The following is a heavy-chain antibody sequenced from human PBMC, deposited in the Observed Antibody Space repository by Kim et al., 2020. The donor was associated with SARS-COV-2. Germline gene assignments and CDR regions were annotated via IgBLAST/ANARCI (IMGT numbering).Heavy chain of an antibody. Sequence: VKGRFTISRDNSKNTLYLQMNSLRAEDTAVYYCAKLITFGGVIENDAFDIWGQGRMVTVSS. D-gene: IGHD3-16*02. V-gene: IGHV3-23*01. CDR3: AKLITFGGVIENDAFDI. J-gene: IGHJ3*02.